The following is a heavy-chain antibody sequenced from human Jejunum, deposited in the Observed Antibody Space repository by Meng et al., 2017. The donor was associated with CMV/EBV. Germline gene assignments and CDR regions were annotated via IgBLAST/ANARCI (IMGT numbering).Heavy chain of an antibody. D-gene: IGHD3/OR15-3a*01. CDR1: GGAIPSDAYY. CDR2: IYDSGTT. J-gene: IGHJ4*02. CDR3: ARVDCDRRGYYDY. V-gene: IGHV4-30-4*01. Sequence: GGAIPSDAYYATWIRQTPGKGLEWIGYIYDSGTTYYDPSLKSRLIISRDTSKRQISLKLTSVTAADTAIYYCARVDCDRRGYYDYWGQGSLVTVSS.